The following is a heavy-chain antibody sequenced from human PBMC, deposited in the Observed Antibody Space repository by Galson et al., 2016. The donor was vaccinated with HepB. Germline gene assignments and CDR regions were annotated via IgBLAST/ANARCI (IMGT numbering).Heavy chain of an antibody. V-gene: IGHV1-24*01. CDR1: GYTLTELS. CDR3: ATGPLFGISPSVVYVY. D-gene: IGHD2-15*01. Sequence: SVKVSCKVSGYTLTELSMHWVRQAPGKGLEWMGGFDPEAGETIYSQRFQGRVTMTEDTSTDTAYMELNSLRSEDTAVYYCATGPLFGISPSVVYVYWGQGTLVTVSS. J-gene: IGHJ4*02. CDR2: FDPEAGET.